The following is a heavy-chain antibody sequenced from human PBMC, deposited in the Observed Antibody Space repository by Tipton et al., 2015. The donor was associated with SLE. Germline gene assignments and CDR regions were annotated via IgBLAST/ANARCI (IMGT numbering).Heavy chain of an antibody. CDR3: ATVIAAAVAFDY. CDR2: INHSGST. J-gene: IGHJ4*02. V-gene: IGHV4-34*01. Sequence: TLSLTCAVYGGSFSGYYWSWIRQPPGKGLEWIGEINHSGSTNYNPSLKSRVTISVDTSKNQFSLKLSSVTAADTAVYYCATVIAAAVAFDYWGQGTLVTVSS. D-gene: IGHD6-13*01. CDR1: GGSFSGYY.